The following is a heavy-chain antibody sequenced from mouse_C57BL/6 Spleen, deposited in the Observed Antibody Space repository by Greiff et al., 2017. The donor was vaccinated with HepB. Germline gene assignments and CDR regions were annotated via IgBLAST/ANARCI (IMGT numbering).Heavy chain of an antibody. V-gene: IGHV5-4*01. J-gene: IGHJ2*01. Sequence: EVKLMESGGGLVKPGGSLKLSCAASGFTFSSYAMSWVRQTPEKRLEWVATISDGGSYTYYPDNVKGRFTISRDNAKNNLYLQMSHLKSEDTAMYYCARETTVVSYYWGQGTTLTVSS. D-gene: IGHD1-1*01. CDR3: ARETTVVSYY. CDR1: GFTFSSYA. CDR2: ISDGGSYT.